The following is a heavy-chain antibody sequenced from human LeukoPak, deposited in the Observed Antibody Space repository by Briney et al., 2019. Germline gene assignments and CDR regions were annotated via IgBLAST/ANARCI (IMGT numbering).Heavy chain of an antibody. CDR2: IYYSGST. CDR3: ARDSSGYPTVFDY. Sequence: SETLSLTCTVSGGSISSYYWSWIRQPPGKGLEWIGYIYYSGSTNYNPSLKSRVTISVDTSKNQFSLKLSSVTAADTAVYYCARDSSGYPTVFDYWGQGTLVTVSS. D-gene: IGHD3-22*01. CDR1: GGSISSYY. V-gene: IGHV4-59*01. J-gene: IGHJ4*02.